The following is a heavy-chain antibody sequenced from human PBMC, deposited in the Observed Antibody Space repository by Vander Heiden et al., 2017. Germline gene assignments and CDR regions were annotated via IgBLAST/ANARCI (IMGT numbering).Heavy chain of an antibody. CDR2: ISSTSTYI. V-gene: IGHV3-21*01. J-gene: IGHJ4*02. Sequence: EVQLVEYGGGLVKPGGSLRLSCEASGFALSTYTINWVRQAPGKGLEWVSSISSTSTYIYYADSVKGRFTISRDNARNSLYLQMNSLRAEDTAVYYCARVYDSSGYSPPFGYWGQGTLVTVSS. CDR3: ARVYDSSGYSPPFGY. CDR1: GFALSTYT. D-gene: IGHD3-22*01.